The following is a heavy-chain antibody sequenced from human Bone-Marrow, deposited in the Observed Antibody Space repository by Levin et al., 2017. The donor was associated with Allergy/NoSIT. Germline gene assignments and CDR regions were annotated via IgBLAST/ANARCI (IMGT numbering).Heavy chain of an antibody. CDR2: LASAGDT. CDR3: VRSDEGGMDV. CDR1: GFTFNSYD. J-gene: IGHJ6*02. Sequence: GESLKISCAASGFTFNSYDMHWVRHSTGKGLEWVSSLASAGDTYYPGSVKGRFTISRENAKNSLYLQMNSLRAGDTAVYYCVRSDEGGMDVWGQGTTVTVSS. V-gene: IGHV3-13*01.